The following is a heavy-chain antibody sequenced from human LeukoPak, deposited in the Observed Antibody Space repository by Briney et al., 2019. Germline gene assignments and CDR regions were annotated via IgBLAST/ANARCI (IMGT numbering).Heavy chain of an antibody. J-gene: IGHJ4*02. V-gene: IGHV3-30*04. CDR1: GFTFSSYA. CDR2: ISYDGSNK. Sequence: GRSLRLSCAASGFTFSSYAMHWVRQAPGKGLEWVAVISYDGSNKYYADSVKGRFTISRDNSKNTLYLQMNSLRAEDTAVYYCARDLIPGIVVVPAAPGYWGQGTLVTVSS. CDR3: ARDLIPGIVVVPAAPGY. D-gene: IGHD2-2*01.